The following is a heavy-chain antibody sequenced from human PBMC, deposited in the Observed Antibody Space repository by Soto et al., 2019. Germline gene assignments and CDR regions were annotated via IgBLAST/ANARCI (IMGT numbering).Heavy chain of an antibody. CDR3: AKDLGYYDSSGYHSK. Sequence: GGSLRLSCAASGFTFSSYGMHWVRQAPGKGLEWVAVISYDGSNKYYADSVKGRFTISRDNSKNTLYLQMNSLRAEDTAVYYCAKDLGYYDSSGYHSKWGQGTLVTVPQ. J-gene: IGHJ4*02. D-gene: IGHD3-22*01. CDR2: ISYDGSNK. CDR1: GFTFSSYG. V-gene: IGHV3-30*18.